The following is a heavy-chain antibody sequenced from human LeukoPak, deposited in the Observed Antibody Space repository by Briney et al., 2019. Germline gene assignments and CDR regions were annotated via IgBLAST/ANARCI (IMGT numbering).Heavy chain of an antibody. V-gene: IGHV3-30*18. J-gene: IGHJ4*01. Sequence: GRSLRLSCAASGFTFSRHAMHWVRQAPGKGLEWVALISYDGRDKYYADSVKSRFTISRDNSKNTLYLQMNSLRAEDTAVYYCAKDLGGSSSVFDYWGHGTLVTVSS. CDR3: AKDLGGSSSVFDY. CDR1: GFTFSRHA. D-gene: IGHD6-6*01. CDR2: ISYDGRDK.